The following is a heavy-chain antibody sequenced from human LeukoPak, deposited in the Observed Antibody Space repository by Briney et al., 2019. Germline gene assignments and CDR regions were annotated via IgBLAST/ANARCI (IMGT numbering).Heavy chain of an antibody. V-gene: IGHV1-69*04. D-gene: IGHD6-13*01. Sequence: ASVKVSCKASGGTFSNYGTSWVRQAPGQGLEWLGRIIPVLDIANYAQKFQGRVTITADKSTSTAYMELSSPRSDDTAVYYCAREPIAASYGMAVWGQGTTVTVSS. CDR1: GGTFSNYG. CDR3: AREPIAASYGMAV. J-gene: IGHJ6*02. CDR2: IIPVLDIA.